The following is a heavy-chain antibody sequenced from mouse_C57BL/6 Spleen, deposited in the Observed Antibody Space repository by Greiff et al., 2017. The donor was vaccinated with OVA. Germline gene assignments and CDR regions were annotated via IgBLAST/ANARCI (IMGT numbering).Heavy chain of an antibody. CDR1: GFTFSSYA. CDR3: ARGEYDYNYFDY. J-gene: IGHJ2*01. Sequence: EVHLVESGGGLVKPGGSLKLSCAASGFTFSSYAMSWVRQTPEKRLEWVATISDGGSYTYYPDNVKGRFTISRDNAKNNLYLQMSHLKSEDTAMYYCARGEYDYNYFDYWGQGTTLTVSS. V-gene: IGHV5-4*01. D-gene: IGHD2-4*01. CDR2: ISDGGSYT.